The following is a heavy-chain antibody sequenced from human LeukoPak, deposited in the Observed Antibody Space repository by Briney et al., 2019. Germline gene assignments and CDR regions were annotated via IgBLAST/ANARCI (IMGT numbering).Heavy chain of an antibody. J-gene: IGHJ6*03. V-gene: IGHV1-8*03. CDR2: MNPNSGNT. Sequence: ASVKVSCNASGYTFTSYDINWVRQATGQGLEWMGWMNPNSGNTGYAQKFQGRVTITRNTSISTAYMELSSLRSEDTAVYYCARGRVVPAAIYYYYYYMDVWGKGTTVTVSS. CDR3: ARGRVVPAAIYYYYYYMDV. CDR1: GYTFTSYD. D-gene: IGHD2-2*01.